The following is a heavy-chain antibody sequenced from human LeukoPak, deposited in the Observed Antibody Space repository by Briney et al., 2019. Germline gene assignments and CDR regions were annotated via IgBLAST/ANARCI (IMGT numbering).Heavy chain of an antibody. D-gene: IGHD3-9*01. CDR2: INHSGST. CDR3: ARGDLLTGYYSWFDP. Sequence: PSETLSLTCAVYGGSFSGYYWSWIRQPPGKGLEWIGEINHSGSTNYNPSLKSRVTISVDTSKNQFSLKLSSVTAADTAVYCCARGDLLTGYYSWFDPWGQGTLVTVSS. V-gene: IGHV4-34*01. CDR1: GGSFSGYY. J-gene: IGHJ5*02.